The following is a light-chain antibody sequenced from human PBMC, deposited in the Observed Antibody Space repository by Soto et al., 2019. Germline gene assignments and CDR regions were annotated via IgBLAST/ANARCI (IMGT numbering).Light chain of an antibody. V-gene: IGKV1-6*01. Sequence: AIQMTQSPSSLSASVGDRVTITCRASQGIRNDLGWYQQKPGKAPKLLIYAASSLQSGVPSRFSGSGSGTDFTLTISSLQPEDFATYHCQQYYTNSQASFGQGTKVEIK. CDR1: QGIRND. CDR3: QQYYTNSQAS. CDR2: AAS. J-gene: IGKJ1*01.